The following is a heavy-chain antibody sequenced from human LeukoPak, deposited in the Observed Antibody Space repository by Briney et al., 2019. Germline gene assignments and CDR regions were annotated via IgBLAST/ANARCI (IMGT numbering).Heavy chain of an antibody. V-gene: IGHV1-69*04. CDR3: ARDYYDSSGYPDY. CDR2: IIPILGIA. D-gene: IGHD3-22*01. CDR1: GGTFSSYA. J-gene: IGHJ4*02. Sequence: ASVKVSCKASGGTFSSYAISWVRQAPGQGLEWMGRIIPILGIANYAQKFQGRVTITADKSTSTAYMELSSLRSEDTVVYYCARDYYDSSGYPDYWGQGTLVTVSS.